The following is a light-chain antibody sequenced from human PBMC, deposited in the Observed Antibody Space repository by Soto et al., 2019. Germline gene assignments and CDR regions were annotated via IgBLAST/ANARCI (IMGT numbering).Light chain of an antibody. CDR1: QRLAYSDGNTY. CDR2: KVY. V-gene: IGKV2-30*01. Sequence: DVVMTQSPLSLPVTLGQPASISCRSSQRLAYSDGNTYLNWFQQRPGQSPRRLIYKVYNRDSGVTDRFSGSGSGTDFTLKISRVEAEDVGVYYCMQGTHWPPYTFGQGTKLEIK. J-gene: IGKJ2*01. CDR3: MQGTHWPPYT.